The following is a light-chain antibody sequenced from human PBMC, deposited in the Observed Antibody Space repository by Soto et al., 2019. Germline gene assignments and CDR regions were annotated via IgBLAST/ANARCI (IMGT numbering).Light chain of an antibody. Sequence: DIQMTQSPSSLSASVGDRVTITCRASQSINSYLNRYQQKPGKAPKLLIYAASSLQSGVPSRFSGSGSGTDFTLTISSLQPEDFATYHCQQSYSTPWTFGQGTKVDIK. CDR3: QQSYSTPWT. J-gene: IGKJ1*01. CDR2: AAS. CDR1: QSINSY. V-gene: IGKV1-39*01.